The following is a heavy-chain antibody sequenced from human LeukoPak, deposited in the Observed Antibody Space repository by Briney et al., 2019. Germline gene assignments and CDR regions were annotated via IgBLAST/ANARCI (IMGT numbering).Heavy chain of an antibody. J-gene: IGHJ4*02. Sequence: SETLSLTCTVSGGSISSYYWSWIRQPAGKGLEWIGRIYISGSTNYNPSLKSRVTMSVDTSKNQFALKLSSVTAADTAVYYCARDPRLFSKGYYYDSSGYASWGQGTLVTVSS. CDR1: GGSISSYY. D-gene: IGHD3-22*01. CDR2: IYISGST. V-gene: IGHV4-4*07. CDR3: ARDPRLFSKGYYYDSSGYAS.